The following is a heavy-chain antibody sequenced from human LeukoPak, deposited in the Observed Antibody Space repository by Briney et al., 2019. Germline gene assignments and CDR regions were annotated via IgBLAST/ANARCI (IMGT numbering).Heavy chain of an antibody. V-gene: IGHV3-23*01. CDR1: GFTSSSYA. D-gene: IGHD3-10*01. J-gene: IGHJ4*02. CDR2: ISGSGDYT. Sequence: GGSLRLSCAASGFTSSSYAMTWVRQAPGKGLEWVSSISGSGDYTNYAGSVKGRFTIPRDNSKNTLYLQMNSLRAEDTAVYYCAKDPYQTYREYGSARPDYWGQGTLVTLSS. CDR3: AKDPYQTYREYGSARPDY.